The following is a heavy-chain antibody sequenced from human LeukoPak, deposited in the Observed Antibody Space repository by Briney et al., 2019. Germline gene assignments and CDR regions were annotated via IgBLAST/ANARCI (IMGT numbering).Heavy chain of an antibody. CDR1: GGSISSYY. D-gene: IGHD3-22*01. J-gene: IGHJ4*02. Sequence: SETLSLTCTVSGGSISSYYWSWIRQPPGKGLEWIGYIYYSGSTNYNPSLKRRVTISVDTSKNQFSLKLSSVTAADTAVYYCARGVGTYSSGYYYYDYFDYWGQGTLVTVSS. CDR2: IYYSGST. CDR3: ARGVGTYSSGYYYYDYFDY. V-gene: IGHV4-59*01.